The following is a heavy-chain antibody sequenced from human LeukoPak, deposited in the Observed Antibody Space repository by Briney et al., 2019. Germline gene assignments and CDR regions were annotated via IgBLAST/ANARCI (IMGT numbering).Heavy chain of an antibody. Sequence: GGSLRHSCAAPGFSFNNYAMSWVRQAPGKGLEWVSAISTTGGSTYYADSVKGRFTISRDNAKNSLYLQMNSLRAEDTALYYCARVPYCGGECPKYFQHWGQGTLVTVSS. CDR2: ISTTGGST. CDR3: ARVPYCGGECPKYFQH. V-gene: IGHV3-23*01. D-gene: IGHD2-21*01. CDR1: GFSFNNYA. J-gene: IGHJ1*01.